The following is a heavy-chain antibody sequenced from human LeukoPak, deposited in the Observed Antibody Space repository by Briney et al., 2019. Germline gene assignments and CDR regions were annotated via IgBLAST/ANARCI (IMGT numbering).Heavy chain of an antibody. CDR1: GFTFSSYA. CDR3: ARGGYCTNGVCSRTRAEYFQH. Sequence: GSLRLSCAASGFTFSSYAMSWVRQAPGKGLEWVSAISGSGGSTYYADSVKGRFTISRDNSKNTLYLQMNSLRAEDTAVYYCARGGYCTNGVCSRTRAEYFQHWGQGTLVTVSS. J-gene: IGHJ1*01. CDR2: ISGSGGST. D-gene: IGHD2-8*01. V-gene: IGHV3-23*01.